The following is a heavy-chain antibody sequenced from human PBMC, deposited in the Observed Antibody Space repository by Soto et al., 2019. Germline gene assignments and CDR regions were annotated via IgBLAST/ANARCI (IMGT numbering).Heavy chain of an antibody. D-gene: IGHD6-19*01. J-gene: IGHJ4*02. V-gene: IGHV3-30-3*01. CDR2: ISYDGSNK. Sequence: GGSLRLSCAASGFTFSSYAMHWVRQAPGKGLEWVAVISYDGSNKYYADSVKGRFTISRDNSKNTLYLQMNSLRAEDTAVYYCARVLGDSGGYWGQGTLVTVSS. CDR1: GFTFSSYA. CDR3: ARVLGDSGGY.